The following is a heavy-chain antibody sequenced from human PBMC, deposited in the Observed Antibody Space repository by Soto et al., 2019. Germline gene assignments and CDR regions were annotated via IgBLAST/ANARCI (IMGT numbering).Heavy chain of an antibody. D-gene: IGHD2-15*01. CDR1: GGSISSYY. V-gene: IGHV4-59*12. CDR3: ARELGYCSGGSCYSEFDY. J-gene: IGHJ4*02. CDR2: IYYSGST. Sequence: QVQLQESGPGLVKPSETLSLTCTVSGGSISSYYWSWIRQPPGKGLEWIGYIYYSGSTNYNPSLKSRVTISVDTSKHQFSLKLSSVTAADTAVYYCARELGYCSGGSCYSEFDYWGQGTLVTVSS.